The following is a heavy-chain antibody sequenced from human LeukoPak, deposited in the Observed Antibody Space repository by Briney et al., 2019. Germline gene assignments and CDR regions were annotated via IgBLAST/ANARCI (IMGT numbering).Heavy chain of an antibody. CDR2: IYHSGST. D-gene: IGHD6-6*01. J-gene: IGHJ2*01. Sequence: PSGTLSLTCAVSGGSISSSNWWSWVRQPPGKGLEWIGEIYHSGSTNYNPSLKSRVTISVDKSKNQFSLKLSSVTAADTAVYYCARVLTRSRPVSLGHNWYFDLWGRGTLVTVSS. V-gene: IGHV4-4*02. CDR3: ARVLTRSRPVSLGHNWYFDL. CDR1: GGSISSSNW.